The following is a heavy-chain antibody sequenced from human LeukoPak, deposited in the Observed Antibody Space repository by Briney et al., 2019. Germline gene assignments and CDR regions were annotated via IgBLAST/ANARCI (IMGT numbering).Heavy chain of an antibody. V-gene: IGHV4-39*07. J-gene: IGHJ3*02. Sequence: SETLSLTCTVSGGSISSSSYYWSWIRQPPGKGLEWIGEINHSGSTNYNPSLKSRVTISVDTSKNQFSLKLSSVTAADTAVYYCARKGYYYDSSGYFFTDFDIWGQGTMVTVSS. CDR3: ARKGYYYDSSGYFFTDFDI. CDR2: INHSGST. CDR1: GGSISSSSYY. D-gene: IGHD3-22*01.